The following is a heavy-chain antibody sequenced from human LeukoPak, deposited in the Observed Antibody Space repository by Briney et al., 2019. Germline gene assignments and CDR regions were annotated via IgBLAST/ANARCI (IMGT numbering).Heavy chain of an antibody. D-gene: IGHD3-10*01. CDR3: ARVVLLWFGELFAPSYGMDV. V-gene: IGHV1-69*04. CDR2: IIPILGIA. J-gene: IGHJ6*02. CDR1: GGTFSSYA. Sequence: GASVKVSCKASGGTFSSYAISWVRQAPGQGLEWLGRIIPILGIANYAQKFQGRVTITADKSTSTAYMELSSLRSEDTAVYYCARVVLLWFGELFAPSYGMDVWGQGTTVTVSS.